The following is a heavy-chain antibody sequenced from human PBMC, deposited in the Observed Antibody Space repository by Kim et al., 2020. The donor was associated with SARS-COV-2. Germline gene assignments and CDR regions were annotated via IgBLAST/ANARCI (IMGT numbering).Heavy chain of an antibody. J-gene: IGHJ4*02. Sequence: DYAVSVKSRITINPDTSKNQFSLQLNSVTPEDTAVYYCARDSAAAGHFDYWGQGTLVTVSS. V-gene: IGHV6-1*01. D-gene: IGHD6-13*01. CDR3: ARDSAAAGHFDY.